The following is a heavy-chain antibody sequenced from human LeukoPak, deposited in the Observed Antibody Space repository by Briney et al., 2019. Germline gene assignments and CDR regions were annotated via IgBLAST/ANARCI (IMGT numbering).Heavy chain of an antibody. Sequence: ASVKVSCKASGGTFSSYAMSWVRQAPGKGLEWVSAISGSGGSTYYADSVKGRFTISRDNSKNTLYLQMNSLRAEDTAVYYCAKVGGSPDYWGQGTLVTVSS. CDR1: GGTFSSYA. J-gene: IGHJ4*02. CDR3: AKVGGSPDY. CDR2: ISGSGGST. V-gene: IGHV3-23*01. D-gene: IGHD2-15*01.